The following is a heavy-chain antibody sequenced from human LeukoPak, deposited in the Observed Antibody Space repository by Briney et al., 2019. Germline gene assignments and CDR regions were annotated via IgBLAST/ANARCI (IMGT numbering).Heavy chain of an antibody. J-gene: IGHJ4*02. Sequence: ASVTVSCKASGYTFTVYYMHWVRQAPGQGLEWMGWINPNSGGTNYAQKFQGRVTMTSDSSISTAYMELSRLRSDYTAVYYCARAVAADYWGQGAMVSVSS. CDR2: INPNSGGT. V-gene: IGHV1-2*02. CDR3: ARAVAADY. D-gene: IGHD6-19*01. CDR1: GYTFTVYY.